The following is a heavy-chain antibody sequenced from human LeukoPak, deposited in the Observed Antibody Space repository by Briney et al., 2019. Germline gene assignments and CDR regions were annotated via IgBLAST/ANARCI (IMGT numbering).Heavy chain of an antibody. D-gene: IGHD3-22*01. Sequence: GGSLRLSCGASGFTFSSYWMHWVRQAPGKGLVWVSRINSDGSSTSYADSVKGRFTISRDNAKNTLYLQMNSLRAEDTAVYYCARGDYYDSSGLIYYFDYWGQGTLVTVSS. V-gene: IGHV3-74*01. J-gene: IGHJ4*02. CDR3: ARGDYYDSSGLIYYFDY. CDR2: INSDGSST. CDR1: GFTFSSYW.